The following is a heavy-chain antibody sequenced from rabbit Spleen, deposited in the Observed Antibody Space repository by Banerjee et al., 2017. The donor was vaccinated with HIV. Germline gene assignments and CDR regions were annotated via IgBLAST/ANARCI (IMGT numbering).Heavy chain of an antibody. J-gene: IGHJ4*01. CDR3: ARAGEGGDGYLNL. D-gene: IGHD5-1*01. CDR1: GFDFSRYS. Sequence: QEQLVESGGGLVQPGGSLTLSCKTSGFDFSRYSMSWVRQAPGKGLEWIACIYVGSGGGTKYASWAKGRFTISKTSSTTVTLQMTSLTVADTATYFCARAGEGGDGYLNLWGQGTLVTVS. CDR2: IYVGSGGGT. V-gene: IGHV1S45*01.